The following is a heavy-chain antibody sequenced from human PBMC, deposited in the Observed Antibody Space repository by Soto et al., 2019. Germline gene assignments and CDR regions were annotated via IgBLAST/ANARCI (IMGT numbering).Heavy chain of an antibody. J-gene: IGHJ6*02. CDR2: INHSGST. D-gene: IGHD6-13*01. V-gene: IGHV4-34*01. Sequence: PSETLSLTCAVFGGSFSGYYWSWIRQPPGKGLEWIGEINHSGSTNYNPSLKSRVTISVDTSKNQFSLKLSSVTAADTAVYYCQVHDSSSWYRGYYYYGMDVWGQGTTVTVSS. CDR3: QVHDSSSWYRGYYYYGMDV. CDR1: GGSFSGYY.